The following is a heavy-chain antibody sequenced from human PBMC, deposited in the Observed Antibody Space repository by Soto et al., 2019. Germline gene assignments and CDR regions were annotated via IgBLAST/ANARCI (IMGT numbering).Heavy chain of an antibody. CDR3: ARRVGQNYYGSSGCFDY. V-gene: IGHV1-69*13. Sequence: SVKVSCKASGGTFSRYAISWLRQAPGQGLEWMGGIIPIFGTANYAQKFQGRVTITADESTSTAYMELSSLRSEDTAVYYCARRVGQNYYGSSGCFDYWGQGTLVTVSS. CDR2: IIPIFGTA. J-gene: IGHJ4*02. CDR1: GGTFSRYA. D-gene: IGHD3-22*01.